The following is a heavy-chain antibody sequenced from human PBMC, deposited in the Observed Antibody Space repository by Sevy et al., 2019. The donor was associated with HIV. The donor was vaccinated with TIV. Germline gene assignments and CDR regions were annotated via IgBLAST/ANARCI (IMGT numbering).Heavy chain of an antibody. V-gene: IGHV1-69*13. D-gene: IGHD4-4*01. CDR1: GGTFSSYT. Sequence: ASVKVSCKASGGTFSSYTITWVRQAPGQGLEWMGGIIPIFDTANYAQKFQGRVTITADESTSTAYMELSSLRAEDTAVYYCARDTVTTKYYFDYWGQGTLVTVSS. J-gene: IGHJ4*02. CDR2: IIPIFDTA. CDR3: ARDTVTTKYYFDY.